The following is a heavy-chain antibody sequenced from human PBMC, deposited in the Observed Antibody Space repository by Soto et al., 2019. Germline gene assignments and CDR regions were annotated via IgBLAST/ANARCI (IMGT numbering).Heavy chain of an antibody. Sequence: QVQLVQSGAEVKKPGSSVKVSCKASGGTFSSYAISWVRQAPGQGLEWMGGIIPIFGTANYAQKFQGRVTVPADESTSSAYRDLGRLRSEDTPVYYCARAVTTPWYFDLWGRGTLVTVSS. V-gene: IGHV1-69*12. CDR3: ARAVTTPWYFDL. D-gene: IGHD4-17*01. J-gene: IGHJ2*01. CDR2: IIPIFGTA. CDR1: GGTFSSYA.